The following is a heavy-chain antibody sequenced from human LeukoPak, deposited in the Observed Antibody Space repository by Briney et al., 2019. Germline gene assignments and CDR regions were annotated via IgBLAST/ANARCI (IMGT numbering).Heavy chain of an antibody. CDR3: ARDGWLGMGLYYFDY. D-gene: IGHD5-24*01. CDR2: INPNSGGT. CDR1: GYTFTGYY. Sequence: ASVKVSCKASGYTFTGYYMHWVRQAPGQGLEWMGWINPNSGGTNYAQKFQGRVTMTRDTSISTAYMELSRLKSDDTAVYYCARDGWLGMGLYYFDYWGQGTLVTVSS. V-gene: IGHV1-2*02. J-gene: IGHJ4*02.